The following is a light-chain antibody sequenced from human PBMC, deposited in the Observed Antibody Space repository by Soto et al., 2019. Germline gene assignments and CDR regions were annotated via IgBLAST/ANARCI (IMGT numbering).Light chain of an antibody. CDR3: TSFTSTDTVL. Sequence: QSALTQPASVSGSPGQSIAISCTGTSSDVGGYNYVSWYQHHPGKAPKLMLYNVNARPSGVSSRFSGSKSGNTAFLTISGLQAEDEADYYCTSFTSTDTVLFGGGPKLTVL. V-gene: IGLV2-14*03. CDR1: SSDVGGYNY. CDR2: NVN. J-gene: IGLJ2*01.